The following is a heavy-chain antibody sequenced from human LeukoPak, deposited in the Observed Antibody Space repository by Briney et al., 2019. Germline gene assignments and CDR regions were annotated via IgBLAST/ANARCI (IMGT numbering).Heavy chain of an antibody. CDR3: ARETYFDTSGYPRQAFDV. CDR2: INLNTGGT. CDR1: TDTFTDYY. Sequence: ASVKVSCKASTDTFTDYYLHWVRQAPGQGPEWMGRINLNTGGTNYAHKFRDRVTRTRDTSISTAYMELGSLRSDDTAVYFCARETYFDTSGYPRQAFDVWGRGTMVSVSS. V-gene: IGHV1-2*06. J-gene: IGHJ3*01. D-gene: IGHD3-22*01.